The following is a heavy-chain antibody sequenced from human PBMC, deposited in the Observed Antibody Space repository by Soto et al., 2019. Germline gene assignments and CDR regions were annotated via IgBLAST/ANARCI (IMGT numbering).Heavy chain of an antibody. V-gene: IGHV3-53*01. Sequence: LRLSCAASGFTVSSNYMSWVRQAPGKGLEWVSVIYSGGSTYYADSVKGRFTISRDNSKNTLYLQMNSLRAEDTAVYYCAREYQLPSYGMDVWGQGTTVTVS. CDR2: IYSGGST. CDR3: AREYQLPSYGMDV. D-gene: IGHD2-2*01. CDR1: GFTVSSNY. J-gene: IGHJ6*02.